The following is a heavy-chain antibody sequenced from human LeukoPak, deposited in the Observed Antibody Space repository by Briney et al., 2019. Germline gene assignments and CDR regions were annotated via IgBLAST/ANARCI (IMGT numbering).Heavy chain of an antibody. CDR2: ISGSGGST. CDR1: GFTFSSYA. J-gene: IGHJ6*02. Sequence: PGGSLRLSCAASGFTFSSYAMSWVRQAPGKGLEWVSAISGSGGSTYYADSVKGRFTISRDNSENTLYLQMNSLRAEDTAVYYCARNYDYGDYLYYYYGMDVWGQGTTVTVSS. D-gene: IGHD4-17*01. CDR3: ARNYDYGDYLYYYYGMDV. V-gene: IGHV3-23*01.